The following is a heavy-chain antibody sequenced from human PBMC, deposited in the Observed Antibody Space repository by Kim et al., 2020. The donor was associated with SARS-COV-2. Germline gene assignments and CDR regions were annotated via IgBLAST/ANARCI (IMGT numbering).Heavy chain of an antibody. CDR3: ARVSARGYSYGYYFDY. Sequence: GGSLRLSCAASGFTFSSYEMNWVRQAPGKGLEWVSYISSSGSTIYYADSVKGRFTISRDNAKNSLYLQMNSLRAEDTAVYYCARVSARGYSYGYYFDYWGQGTLVTVSS. CDR2: ISSSGSTI. V-gene: IGHV3-48*03. CDR1: GFTFSSYE. J-gene: IGHJ4*02. D-gene: IGHD5-18*01.